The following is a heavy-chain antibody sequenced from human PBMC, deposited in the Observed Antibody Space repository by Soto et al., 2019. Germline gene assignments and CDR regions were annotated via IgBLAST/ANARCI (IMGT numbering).Heavy chain of an antibody. Sequence: GASVKVSCKASGYTFTSYAMHWVRQAPGQRLEWMGWINAGNGNTKYSQKFQGRVTITRDTSASTAYMELSSLRSEDTAVYYCARVDRYYYDSSGYYQTNHYYYYYGMDVWGHGTTVTVSS. D-gene: IGHD3-22*01. CDR1: GYTFTSYA. V-gene: IGHV1-3*01. CDR2: INAGNGNT. CDR3: ARVDRYYYDSSGYYQTNHYYYYYGMDV. J-gene: IGHJ6*02.